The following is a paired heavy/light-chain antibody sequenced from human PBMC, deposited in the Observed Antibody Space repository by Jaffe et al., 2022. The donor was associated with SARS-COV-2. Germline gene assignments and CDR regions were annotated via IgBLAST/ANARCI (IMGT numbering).Heavy chain of an antibody. V-gene: IGHV5-51*01. D-gene: IGHD5-12*01. Sequence: EVQLVQSGPEVKKAGESLKITCKASGYRFNNYWIGWVRQMPGKGLEWMGIVYPGGSQTRYSPSFQGQVTISADKSISSAYLQWNSLKASDTAMYYCARAPGDGYDRYDFDYWGQGTLVTVSS. CDR3: ARAPGDGYDRYDFDY. CDR2: VYPGGSQT. J-gene: IGHJ4*02. CDR1: GYRFNNYW.
Light chain of an antibody. CDR3: SSLVGSNLYV. Sequence: QSALTQPPSASGSPGQSVTISCTGTSSDVGGYKYVSWYQQHPGKAPKLMIYEVSKRPSGVPDRFSGSKSGNTASLTVSGLQAEDEADYYCSSLVGSNLYVFGIGTKVTVL. CDR1: SSDVGGYKY. CDR2: EVS. J-gene: IGLJ1*01. V-gene: IGLV2-8*01.